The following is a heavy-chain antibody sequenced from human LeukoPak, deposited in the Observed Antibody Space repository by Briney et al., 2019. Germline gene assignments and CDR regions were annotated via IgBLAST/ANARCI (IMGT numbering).Heavy chain of an antibody. CDR2: IYTSGST. Sequence: SSETLSLTCTVSGGSISSYYWSWIRQPAGKGLEWIGRIYTSGSTNYNPSLKSRVTMSVDTSKNQFSLKLSSVTAADTAVYYCARSLGYCTNGVCKHYFDYWGQGTLVTVSS. J-gene: IGHJ4*02. V-gene: IGHV4-4*07. CDR3: ARSLGYCTNGVCKHYFDY. D-gene: IGHD2-8*01. CDR1: GGSISSYY.